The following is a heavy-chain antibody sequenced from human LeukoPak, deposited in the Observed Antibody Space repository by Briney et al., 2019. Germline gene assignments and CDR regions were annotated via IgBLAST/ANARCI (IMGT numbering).Heavy chain of an antibody. CDR2: ISSSSSYI. V-gene: IGHV3-21*01. D-gene: IGHD2-8*01. CDR1: GFTFSSYS. CDR3: ASGCMSNPSCYYYYMDV. J-gene: IGHJ6*03. Sequence: KPGGSLRLSCAASGFTFSSYSMNWVRQAPGKGLEWVSSISSSSSYIYYADSVKGRFTISRDNAKNSLYLQMNSLRAEDTAVYYCASGCMSNPSCYYYYMDVWGKGTTVTVSS.